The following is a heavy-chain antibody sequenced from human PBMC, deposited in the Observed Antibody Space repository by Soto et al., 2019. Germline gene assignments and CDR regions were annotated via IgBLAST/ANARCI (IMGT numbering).Heavy chain of an antibody. D-gene: IGHD2-2*01. Sequence: GGSLRLSCAASGFTFSSYSMNWVRQAPGKGLEWVSYISSSSSTIYYADSVKGRFTISRDNAKNSLCLQMNSLRDEDAAVYYCARSKGSIVVLYMDVWGKGTTVTVSS. V-gene: IGHV3-48*02. CDR2: ISSSSSTI. CDR3: ARSKGSIVVLYMDV. J-gene: IGHJ6*03. CDR1: GFTFSSYS.